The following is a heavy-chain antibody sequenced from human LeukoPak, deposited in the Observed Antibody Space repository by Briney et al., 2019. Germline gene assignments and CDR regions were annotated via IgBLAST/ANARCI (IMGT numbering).Heavy chain of an antibody. CDR2: INTYDGNT. D-gene: IGHD2-15*01. J-gene: IGHJ4*02. CDR1: GYTFSSYH. V-gene: IGHV1-18*01. CDR3: ARDFATWYLDY. Sequence: ASVKVSCKASGYTFSSYHVSWVRQAPGQGLEWMGWINTYDGNTNYAQNFQGRVAMTTDTSTSTAYMELRSLRSDDTAVYYCARDFATWYLDYWGQGTLVTVSS.